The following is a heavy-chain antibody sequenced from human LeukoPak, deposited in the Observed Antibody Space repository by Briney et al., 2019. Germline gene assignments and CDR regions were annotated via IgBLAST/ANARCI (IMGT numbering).Heavy chain of an antibody. J-gene: IGHJ5*02. CDR2: IRYDGSNK. V-gene: IGHV3-30*02. CDR3: AKDTYYYGSGSYYVRWFDP. Sequence: PGGSLRLSRAASGFTFSSYGMHWVRQAPGKGLEWVAFIRYDGSNKYYADSVKGRFTISRDNSKNTLYLQMNSLRAEDTAVYYCAKDTYYYGSGSYYVRWFDPWGQGTLVTVSS. CDR1: GFTFSSYG. D-gene: IGHD3-10*01.